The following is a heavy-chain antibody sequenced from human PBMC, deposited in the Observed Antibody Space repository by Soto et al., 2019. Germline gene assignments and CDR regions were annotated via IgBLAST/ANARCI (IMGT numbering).Heavy chain of an antibody. D-gene: IGHD5-12*01. J-gene: IGHJ3*02. CDR2: IYYSGST. CDR3: ATGRGVATFLGQDAFDI. CDR1: GGSISSSSYY. Sequence: SETLSLTCTVSGGSISSSSYYWGWIRQPPGKGLEWIGSIYYSGSTYYNPSLKSRVTISVDTSKNQFSLKLSSVTAADTAVYYCATGRGVATFLGQDAFDIWGQGTMVTVSS. V-gene: IGHV4-39*01.